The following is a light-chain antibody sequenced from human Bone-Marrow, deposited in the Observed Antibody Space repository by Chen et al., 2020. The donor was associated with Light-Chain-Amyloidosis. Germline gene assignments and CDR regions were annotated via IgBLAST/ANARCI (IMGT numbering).Light chain of an antibody. CDR2: RAT. Sequence: SYELTQPPSVSVSPGQTARITCSGDDLPTKYAYWYQQKPGQAPVLVIHRATERPSGISERFSGSSSGTPATLTISGVRAVDEADYHCQTADSSGNCEVLFGGGTKLPVL. CDR1: DLPTKY. V-gene: IGLV3-25*03. J-gene: IGLJ2*01. CDR3: QTADSSGNCEVL.